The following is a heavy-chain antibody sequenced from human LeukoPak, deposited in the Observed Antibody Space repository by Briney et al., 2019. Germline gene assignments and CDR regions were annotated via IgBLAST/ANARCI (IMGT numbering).Heavy chain of an antibody. CDR2: INHSGST. V-gene: IGHV4-34*01. CDR1: GGSFSGYY. J-gene: IGHJ5*02. D-gene: IGHD3-3*01. CDR3: ARGSIGYDFWSGYPNWFYP. Sequence: TTSETLSLTCAVYGGSFSGYYWSWISQPPGKGLEWIGEINHSGSTNYNPSLKSRVTISVDTSKNQFSLKLSSVTAADTAVYYYARGSIGYDFWSGYPNWFYPWGQGTLVTVSS.